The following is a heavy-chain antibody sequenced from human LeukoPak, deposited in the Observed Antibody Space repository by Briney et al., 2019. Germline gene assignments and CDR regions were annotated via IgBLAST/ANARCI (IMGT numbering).Heavy chain of an antibody. CDR2: ISYDGSNK. V-gene: IGHV3-30-3*01. D-gene: IGHD2-2*01. Sequence: GRSLRLSCAASGFTFSSYAMHWVRQAPGKGLEWVAVISYDGSNKYYADSVKGRFTISRDNSKNTLYLQMNSLRAEDTAMYYCAKETIPDCSSTSCLPSGAFDIWGQGTMVTVSS. CDR3: AKETIPDCSSTSCLPSGAFDI. CDR1: GFTFSSYA. J-gene: IGHJ3*02.